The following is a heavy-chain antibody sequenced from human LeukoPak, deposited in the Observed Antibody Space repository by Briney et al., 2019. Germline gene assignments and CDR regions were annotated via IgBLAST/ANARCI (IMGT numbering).Heavy chain of an antibody. J-gene: IGHJ4*02. V-gene: IGHV3-30*02. CDR2: IRYDGSNK. CDR1: GFTFSSYG. Sequence: PGGSLRLSCAASGFTFSSYGMHWVRQAPGKGLEWVAFIRYDGSNKYYADSVKGRFTISRDNSKNTLYLQMNSLRAEDTAVYYWTKGSTSFGVVIMEALDYWGQGTLVTVSS. CDR3: TKGSTSFGVVIMEALDY. D-gene: IGHD3-3*01.